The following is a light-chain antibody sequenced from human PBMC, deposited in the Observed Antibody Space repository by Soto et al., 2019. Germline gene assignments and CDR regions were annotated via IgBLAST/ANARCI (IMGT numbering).Light chain of an antibody. V-gene: IGLV1-40*01. CDR1: SSNIGAGYD. CDR2: ANR. J-gene: IGLJ1*01. CDR3: QSYDSSLSGSYV. Sequence: QSVLTQPPSVSGAPGQRVTISCTGSSSNIGAGYDVHWYQQLPGTAHKVLIYANRNRPSGVPDRFSGSRSATSASLAITGLQAEDEADYYCQSYDSSLSGSYVFGAGTKLTVL.